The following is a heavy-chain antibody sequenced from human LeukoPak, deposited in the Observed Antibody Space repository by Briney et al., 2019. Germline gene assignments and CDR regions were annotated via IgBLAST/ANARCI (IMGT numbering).Heavy chain of an antibody. CDR2: IRYDGSNK. CDR1: GFTFSSYG. V-gene: IGHV3-30*02. D-gene: IGHD6-13*01. J-gene: IGHJ4*02. CDR3: AKDKKQQPIFDY. Sequence: PGGSLRLSCAASGFTFSSYGMHWVRQAPGKGLEWVAFIRYDGSNKYYADSVKGRFTISRDNSKNTLYLQMNSLRAEDTAVYYCAKDKKQQPIFDYWGQGTLVTVSS.